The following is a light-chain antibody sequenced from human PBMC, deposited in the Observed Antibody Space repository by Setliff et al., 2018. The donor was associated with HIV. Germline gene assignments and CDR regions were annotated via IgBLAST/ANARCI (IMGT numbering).Light chain of an antibody. J-gene: IGLJ3*02. CDR3: LLSYSGFRQ. V-gene: IGLV7-46*01. Sequence: QAVVTQEPSLTVSPGGTVTLTCASSTGAVTSGHYPYWFQQKPGQAPRTLIYDTSNKHSWTPVRFSGSLLGGKAALTLSGAQPEDEAEYYCLLSYSGFRQFGGGTQLTVL. CDR2: DTS. CDR1: TGAVTSGHY.